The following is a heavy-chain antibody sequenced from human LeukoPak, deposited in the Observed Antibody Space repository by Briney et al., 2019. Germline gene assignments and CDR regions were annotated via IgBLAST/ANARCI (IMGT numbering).Heavy chain of an antibody. CDR1: GYTFTSYY. D-gene: IGHD3-22*01. V-gene: IGHV1-2*02. CDR3: ARMNYYDSSGYPH. CDR2: INANNGGT. J-gene: IGHJ4*02. Sequence: ASVKVSCKASGYTFTSYYMHWVRQAPGKGLEWMGWINANNGGTNYAQKFQGRVTMTRDTSISTAYMELRRLRSDDTAVYYCARMNYYDSSGYPHWGQGTLVTVSA.